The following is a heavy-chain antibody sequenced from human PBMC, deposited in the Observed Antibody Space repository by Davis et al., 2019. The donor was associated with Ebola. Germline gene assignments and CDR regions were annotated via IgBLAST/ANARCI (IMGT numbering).Heavy chain of an antibody. V-gene: IGHV3-21*04. D-gene: IGHD4-17*01. CDR2: ISSSSSYI. Sequence: ESLKISCAASGFTFSSYSMNWVRQAPGKGLEWVSSISSSSSYIYYADSVKGRFTISRDNAKNTLYLQMNSLRAEDTAVYYCTNSWATVTTFDYWGQGTLVTVSS. CDR3: TNSWATVTTFDY. CDR1: GFTFSSYS. J-gene: IGHJ4*02.